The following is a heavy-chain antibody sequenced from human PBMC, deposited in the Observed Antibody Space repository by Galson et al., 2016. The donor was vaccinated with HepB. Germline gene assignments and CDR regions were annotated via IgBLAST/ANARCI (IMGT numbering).Heavy chain of an antibody. CDR1: GFSLSTTGVG. CDR2: IYRDDDK. J-gene: IGHJ4*02. D-gene: IGHD6-19*01. Sequence: PALVKPTQSLTLTCTFSGFSLSTTGVGMGWIRQPPGKALEWLAPIYRDDDKHYTPSLKSRLTVTKDTSQNQVVLTMTNMDPVDTATYYCAHGAGYFDFWGQGILLTVSS. V-gene: IGHV2-5*02. CDR3: AHGAGYFDF.